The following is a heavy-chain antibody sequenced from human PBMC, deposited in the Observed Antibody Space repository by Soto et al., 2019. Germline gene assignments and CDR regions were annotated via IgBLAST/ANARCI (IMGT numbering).Heavy chain of an antibody. CDR2: IIPILGIA. V-gene: IGHV1-69*04. CDR3: AREVKYCSSTSCYEEFDY. Sequence: GASVKVSCKASGGTFSSYTISWVRQAPGQGLEWMGRIIPILGIANYAQKFQGRVTITADKSTSTAYMELSSLRSEDTAVYYCAREVKYCSSTSCYEEFDYWGQGTLVTVSS. J-gene: IGHJ4*02. CDR1: GGTFSSYT. D-gene: IGHD2-2*01.